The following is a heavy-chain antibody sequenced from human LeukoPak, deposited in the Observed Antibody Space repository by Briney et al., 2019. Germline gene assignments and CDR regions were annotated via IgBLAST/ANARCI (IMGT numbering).Heavy chain of an antibody. D-gene: IGHD1-26*01. J-gene: IGHJ4*02. CDR1: TFTSTRYA. CDR3: ASRSLGRSPDY. Sequence: GGSLRLSCAASTFTSTRYAMHWVRQAPGKGLEWVAVISDDGTKKYYADSVKGRFTISRDNSKNMVYLEMNSLRADDTAVYYCASRSLGRSPDYWGQGTPVTVSS. CDR2: ISDDGTKK. V-gene: IGHV3-30-3*01.